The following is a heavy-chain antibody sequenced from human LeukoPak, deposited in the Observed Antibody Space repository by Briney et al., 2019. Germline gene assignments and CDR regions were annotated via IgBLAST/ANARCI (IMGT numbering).Heavy chain of an antibody. Sequence: PSETLSLTCAVYGGSFSGYYWSWIRQPPGKGLEWIGEINHSGSTNYNPSLKSRVTISVDTSKNQFSLKLSSVTAADTAVYYCAKEDYDYGAFDIWGQGTMVTVCS. J-gene: IGHJ3*02. D-gene: IGHD3-16*01. CDR1: GGSFSGYY. CDR3: AKEDYDYGAFDI. CDR2: INHSGST. V-gene: IGHV4-34*01.